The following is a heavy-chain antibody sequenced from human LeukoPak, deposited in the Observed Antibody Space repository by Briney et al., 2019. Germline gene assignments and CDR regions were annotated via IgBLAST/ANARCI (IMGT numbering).Heavy chain of an antibody. CDR2: ISSSSSYI. Sequence: GGSLRLSCAASGFTFSSYSMNWVRQAPGKGLEWVSSISSSSSYIYYADSVKGRFTISRDNAKNSLFLQMNSLRAGDTAVYYCARDRNYGGNSDAFDIWGQGTMVTVSS. D-gene: IGHD4-23*01. V-gene: IGHV3-21*04. J-gene: IGHJ3*02. CDR3: ARDRNYGGNSDAFDI. CDR1: GFTFSSYS.